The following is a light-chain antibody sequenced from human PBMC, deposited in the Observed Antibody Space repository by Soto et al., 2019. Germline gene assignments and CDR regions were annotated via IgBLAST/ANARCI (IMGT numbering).Light chain of an antibody. CDR3: HHYGST. J-gene: IGKJ1*01. V-gene: IGKV3-20*01. CDR1: QSVSHN. Sequence: TQSPATLSVSQWEIATLSCRASQSVSHNLAWYQQKPGQAPRLLIYGASSRATGIPDRFSGSGSGTDFTLTISRLEPEDFAVYYCHHYGSTFGQGSMVDVK. CDR2: GAS.